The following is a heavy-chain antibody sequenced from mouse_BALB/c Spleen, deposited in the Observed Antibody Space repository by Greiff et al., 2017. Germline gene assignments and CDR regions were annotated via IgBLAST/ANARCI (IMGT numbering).Heavy chain of an antibody. V-gene: IGHV2-9*02. CDR3: ARDRYGNYVDY. D-gene: IGHD2-10*02. CDR1: GFSLTSYG. CDR2: IWAGGST. J-gene: IGHJ2*01. Sequence: VKLMESGPGLVAPSQSLSITCTASGFSLTSYGVHWVRQPPGKGLEWLGVIWAGGSTNYNSALMSRLSISKDNSKSQVFLKMNSLQTDDTAMYYCARDRYGNYVDYWGQGTTLTVSS.